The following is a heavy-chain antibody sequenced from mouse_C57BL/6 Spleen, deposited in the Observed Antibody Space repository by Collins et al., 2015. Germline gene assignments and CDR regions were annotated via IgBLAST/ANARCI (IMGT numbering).Heavy chain of an antibody. V-gene: IGHV3-6*01. CDR2: ISYDGSN. D-gene: IGHD2-2*01. J-gene: IGHJ2*01. CDR1: GYSITSGYY. CDR3: AREGYGYDGFDY. Sequence: DVQLQESGPGLVKPSQSLSLTCSVTGYSITSGYYWNWIRQFPGNKLEWMGYISYDGSNNYNPSLKNRISITRDTSKNQFFLKLNSVTTEDTATYYCAREGYGYDGFDYWGQGTTLTVSS.